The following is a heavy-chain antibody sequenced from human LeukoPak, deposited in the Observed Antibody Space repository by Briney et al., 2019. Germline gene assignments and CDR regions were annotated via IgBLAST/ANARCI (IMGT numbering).Heavy chain of an antibody. J-gene: IGHJ6*03. CDR2: IKQDGSEK. D-gene: IGHD6-13*01. CDR3: AREVRFSSWYKYYYYMDV. V-gene: IGHV3-7*01. CDR1: GFTFSSYW. Sequence: GGSLRLSCAASGFTFSSYWMSWVRQAPGKGLEWVANIKQDGSEKYYVDSVKGRFTISRDNAKNSLYLQMNSLRAEDTAVYYCAREVRFSSWYKYYYYMDVWGKGTTVTVSS.